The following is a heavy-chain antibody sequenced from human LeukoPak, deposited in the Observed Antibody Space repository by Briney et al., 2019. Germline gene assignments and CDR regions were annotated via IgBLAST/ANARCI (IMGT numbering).Heavy chain of an antibody. J-gene: IGHJ4*02. CDR2: IYPSDGST. Sequence: XCXXSXYSFTXXYIHWVRQAPGQGLEWMGMIYPSDGSTSYAQKFQGRVTVTRDTSTSTVHMELSGLRSEDTAVYYCARDQEAFDYWGQGTLVTVSS. CDR1: XYSFTXXY. V-gene: IGHV1-46*01. CDR3: ARDQEAFDY.